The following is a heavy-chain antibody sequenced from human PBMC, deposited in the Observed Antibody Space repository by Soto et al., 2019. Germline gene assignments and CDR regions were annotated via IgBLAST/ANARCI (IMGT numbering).Heavy chain of an antibody. CDR3: AKAFGWEVQLSHQDYNSGMDV. CDR2: MSFDGSNK. J-gene: IGHJ6*02. D-gene: IGHD1-1*01. Sequence: QVQLVESGGGVVQPGRSLRLFCAASGFTFRSYGMHWVRQAPGKGLEWVALMSFDGSNKYYADSVRGRFTISSDNSKSTLYLQMDILRHEDTAVYYCAKAFGWEVQLSHQDYNSGMDVWGQGTTVTVSS. V-gene: IGHV3-30*18. CDR1: GFTFRSYG.